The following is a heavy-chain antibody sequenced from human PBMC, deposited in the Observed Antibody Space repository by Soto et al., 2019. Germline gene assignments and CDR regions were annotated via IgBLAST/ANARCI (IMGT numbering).Heavy chain of an antibody. CDR3: AHRVLRTVFGMVTTTAIYFDF. D-gene: IGHD3-3*01. J-gene: IGHJ4*02. Sequence: QITLNESGPTVVRPTETLTLTCRFCGFSLTTSGVGVGWIRQSPGKAPEWLALIYWDDDERYSASLKSRLTITKDTSKNQVVLTVSDLDPTDTATYYCAHRVLRTVFGMVTTTAIYFDFWGQGTPVADSS. V-gene: IGHV2-5*02. CDR2: IYWDDDE. CDR1: GFSLTTSGVG.